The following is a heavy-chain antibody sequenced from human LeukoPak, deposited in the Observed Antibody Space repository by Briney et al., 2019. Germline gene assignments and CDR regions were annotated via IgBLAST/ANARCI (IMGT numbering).Heavy chain of an antibody. CDR1: GGSISSYY. D-gene: IGHD3-9*01. CDR3: ARVKLSYYDILTGYFDY. Sequence: SETLSLTCTVSGGSISSYYWSWVRQPPGKGLEWIGYIYYSGSTNYDPSLKSRVTISVDTSKNQFSLKLSSVTAADTAVYYCARVKLSYYDILTGYFDYWGQGTLVTVSS. CDR2: IYYSGST. V-gene: IGHV4-59*01. J-gene: IGHJ4*02.